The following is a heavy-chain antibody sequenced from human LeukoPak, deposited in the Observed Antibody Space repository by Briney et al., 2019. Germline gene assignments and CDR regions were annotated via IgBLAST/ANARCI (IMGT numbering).Heavy chain of an antibody. D-gene: IGHD5-18*01. CDR2: ISGSGGST. J-gene: IGHJ6*03. Sequence: PGGSLRLSCAASGFTFSSYAMSWVRQAPGKGLEWVSAISGSGGSTYYADSVKGRFTISRDNSKNTLYLQMNSLRAEDTAVYYCAKDGGYSYYYYYYMDVWGKGTTVTVS. CDR1: GFTFSSYA. V-gene: IGHV3-23*01. CDR3: AKDGGYSYYYYYYMDV.